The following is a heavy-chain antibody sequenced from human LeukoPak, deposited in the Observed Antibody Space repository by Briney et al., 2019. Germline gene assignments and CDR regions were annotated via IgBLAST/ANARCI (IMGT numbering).Heavy chain of an antibody. CDR3: ARWSNYYDSSGYRNWFDP. D-gene: IGHD3-22*01. J-gene: IGHJ5*02. CDR2: IYHSGST. Sequence: SGTLSLTCAVSGGSISSSNWWSWVRQPPGKGLEWIGEIYHSGSTNYNPSLKSRVTISVDKSKNQFSLKLSSVTAADTAVYYCARWSNYYDSSGYRNWFDPWGQGTLVTVSS. V-gene: IGHV4-4*02. CDR1: GGSISSSNW.